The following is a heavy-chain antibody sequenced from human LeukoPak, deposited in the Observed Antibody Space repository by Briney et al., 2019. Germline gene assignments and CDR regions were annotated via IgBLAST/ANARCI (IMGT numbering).Heavy chain of an antibody. J-gene: IGHJ6*03. Sequence: GASVNVSCKASGYTFTGYYMHWVRQAPGQGREGMGWINPDSGGKNYAQKFQGRVTMARDTSISTAYMELSRMRSADTAVYYCARDPHDDYSKFFYYYYSYLDVWGKGTTVTVSS. CDR1: GYTFTGYY. CDR3: ARDPHDDYSKFFYYYYSYLDV. V-gene: IGHV1-2*02. CDR2: INPDSGGK. D-gene: IGHD4-11*01.